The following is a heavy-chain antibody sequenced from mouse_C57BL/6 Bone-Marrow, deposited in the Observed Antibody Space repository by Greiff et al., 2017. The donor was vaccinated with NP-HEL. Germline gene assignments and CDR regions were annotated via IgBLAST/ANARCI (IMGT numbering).Heavy chain of an antibody. CDR3: ARGFYDGLNY. Sequence: EVKLMESGGGLVKPGGSLKLSCAASGFTFSSYAMSWVRQTPEKRLEWVATISDGGSYTYYPDNVKGRFTISRDNAKNNLYLQMSHLKSEDTAMYYCARGFYDGLNYWGQGTTLTVSS. CDR2: ISDGGSYT. V-gene: IGHV5-4*03. D-gene: IGHD2-3*01. J-gene: IGHJ2*01. CDR1: GFTFSSYA.